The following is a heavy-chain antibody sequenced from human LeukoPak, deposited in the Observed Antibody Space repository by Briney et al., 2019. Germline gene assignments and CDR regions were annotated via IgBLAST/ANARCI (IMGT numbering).Heavy chain of an antibody. Sequence: GGSLRLSCAASGFTFSSHWMSWVRQAPGKGLEWVANIKQDGSEKYYVDSVKGRFTISRDNAKNSLYLQMNSLRAEDTAVYYCARAAGTNRFDPWGQGTLVSVSS. CDR3: ARAAGTNRFDP. J-gene: IGHJ5*02. D-gene: IGHD6-13*01. CDR2: IKQDGSEK. V-gene: IGHV3-7*01. CDR1: GFTFSSHW.